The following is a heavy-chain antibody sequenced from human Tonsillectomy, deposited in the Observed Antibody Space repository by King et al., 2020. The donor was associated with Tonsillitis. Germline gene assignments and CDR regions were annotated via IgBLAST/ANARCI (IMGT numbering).Heavy chain of an antibody. D-gene: IGHD2-2*01. V-gene: IGHV1-2*02. Sequence: QLVQSGAEVKKPGASVKVSCTPSGYQFSVYYVHWVRQAPGQGLEWMGWINPKSGDTIYAQKFQDRVTMTRDTTISTAYMELSRLRSDDTAVYYCARALYLLLPPGMDVWGKGTTVTVSS. CDR1: GYQFSVYY. CDR3: ARALYLLLPPGMDV. J-gene: IGHJ6*04. CDR2: INPKSGDT.